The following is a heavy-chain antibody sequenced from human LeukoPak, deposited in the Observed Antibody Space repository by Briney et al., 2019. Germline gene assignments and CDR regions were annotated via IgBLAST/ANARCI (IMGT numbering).Heavy chain of an antibody. V-gene: IGHV3-21*01. CDR2: ISSSSSYI. D-gene: IGHD4-17*01. J-gene: IGHJ5*02. CDR1: GFTFSSYS. Sequence: GGSLRLSCAASGFTFSSYSMNWVRQAPGKGLEWVSSISSSSSYIYYADSVEGRFTISRDNAKNSLYLQMNSLRAEDTAVYYCARDMVYGDYVGLNRFDPWGQGTLVTVSS. CDR3: ARDMVYGDYVGLNRFDP.